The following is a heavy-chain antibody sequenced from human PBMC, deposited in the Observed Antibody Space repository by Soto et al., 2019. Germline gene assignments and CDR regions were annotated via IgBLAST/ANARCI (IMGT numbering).Heavy chain of an antibody. Sequence: QITLKESGPTLVKPTQTLTLTCTFPGFSLSTTRVGVGWIRQPPGEALEWLALLYWDYDKPYSPSLKRRLTITKDTSKNQVVLTRTNMDPVDTATYYCAHSKTSCVRYYFDYWGQGTLVTVSS. CDR1: GFSLSTTRVG. D-gene: IGHD6-6*01. CDR3: AHSKTSCVRYYFDY. CDR2: LYWDYDK. V-gene: IGHV2-5*02. J-gene: IGHJ4*02.